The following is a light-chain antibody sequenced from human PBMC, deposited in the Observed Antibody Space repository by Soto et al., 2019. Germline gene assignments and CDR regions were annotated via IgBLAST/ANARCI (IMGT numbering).Light chain of an antibody. CDR1: SSNIGSNY. CDR2: RSN. Sequence: QSVLTQPPSASGTPGQRVTISCSGSSSNIGSNYVYWYQQLPGTAPKLLIYRSNQRPSGVPDRFSGSKSGTSASLAISGLRSDDEADYYCAAWDDSLSGQWVFGGGTKLTVL. V-gene: IGLV1-47*01. J-gene: IGLJ3*02. CDR3: AAWDDSLSGQWV.